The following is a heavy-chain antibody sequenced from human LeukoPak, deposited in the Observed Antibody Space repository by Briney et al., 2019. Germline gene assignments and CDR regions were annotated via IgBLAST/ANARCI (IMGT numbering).Heavy chain of an antibody. CDR3: ARARTGMFWFDP. V-gene: IGHV4-31*03. Sequence: SQTPSLTCTVSGGSISSGGYYWSWIRQHPGKGLEWIGYIYYSGSTYYNPSLKSRVTISVDTSKNQFSLKLSSVTAADTAVYYCARARTGMFWFDPWGQGTLVTVSS. CDR2: IYYSGST. CDR1: GGSISSGGYY. D-gene: IGHD3-10*01. J-gene: IGHJ5*02.